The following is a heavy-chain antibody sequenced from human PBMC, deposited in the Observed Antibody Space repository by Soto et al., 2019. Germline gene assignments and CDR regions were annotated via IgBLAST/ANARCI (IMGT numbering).Heavy chain of an antibody. Sequence: QVQLVESGGDLVKPGGSLRLSCAASGFTFSDHYMSWIRQAPGKGLEWISYMTPSGSSSSYADSVKGRLTISRDNAKNSLYLQMSSLRDNDTAVYYCARELSGNYFAFDLCGQGTMVTV. D-gene: IGHD1-26*01. CDR3: ARELSGNYFAFDL. CDR1: GFTFSDHY. CDR2: MTPSGSSS. J-gene: IGHJ3*01. V-gene: IGHV3-11*01.